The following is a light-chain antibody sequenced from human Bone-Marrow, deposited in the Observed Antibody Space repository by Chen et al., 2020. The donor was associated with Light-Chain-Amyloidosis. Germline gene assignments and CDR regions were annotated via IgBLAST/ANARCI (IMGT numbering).Light chain of an antibody. Sequence: DIQMTQSPSTLSASVGDRVTITCRASQSISSWLAWYQQKPGKAPKLLIYDASSLESGVPSRFSGSGSGTEFTLTISSLQPDDFAAYYCQHYNSYSLTFGGGSKV. CDR2: DAS. J-gene: IGKJ4*01. V-gene: IGKV1-5*01. CDR3: QHYNSYSLT. CDR1: QSISSW.